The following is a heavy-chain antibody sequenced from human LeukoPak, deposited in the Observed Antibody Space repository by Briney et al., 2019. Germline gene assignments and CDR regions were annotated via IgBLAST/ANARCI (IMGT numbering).Heavy chain of an antibody. V-gene: IGHV1-2*02. CDR2: INPNSGGT. CDR1: GYTFTGYY. J-gene: IGHJ4*02. D-gene: IGHD3-22*01. Sequence: ASVKVSCKASGYTFTGYYMHWVRQAPGQGLEWMGWINPNSGGTNYAQKFQGRVTMTRDTSISTAYMELSRLRSDDTAVYYCARDLTPDSMIVVVTRGEFDYWGQGTQVTVSS. CDR3: ARDLTPDSMIVVVTRGEFDY.